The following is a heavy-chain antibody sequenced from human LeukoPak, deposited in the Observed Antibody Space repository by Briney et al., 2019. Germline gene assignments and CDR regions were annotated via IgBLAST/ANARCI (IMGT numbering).Heavy chain of an antibody. D-gene: IGHD2-15*01. V-gene: IGHV3-21*01. CDR1: GFTFSSYS. J-gene: IGHJ6*04. CDR3: ARDIVVVVAAPNYYYYGMDV. Sequence: GGSLRLSCAASGFTFSSYSMNWVRQAPGKGLEWVSSISSSSSYIYYADSVKGRLTISRDNAKNSLYLQMNSLRAEDTAVYYCARDIVVVVAAPNYYYYGMDVWGKGTTVTVSS. CDR2: ISSSSSYI.